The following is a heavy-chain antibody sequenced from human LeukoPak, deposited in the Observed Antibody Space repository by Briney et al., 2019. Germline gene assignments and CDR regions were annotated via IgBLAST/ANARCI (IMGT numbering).Heavy chain of an antibody. D-gene: IGHD6-25*01. Sequence: GGSLRLSCAASGFTFSSYSMNWVRQPPGKGLEWVSNIGTSSTTIYYADSVKGRFTISRDNAKNSLYLQMNSLRADDTAVYYCARFAAGGSYYYYMDVWAKGPRSPSP. J-gene: IGHJ6*03. CDR2: IGTSSTTI. CDR3: ARFAAGGSYYYYMDV. V-gene: IGHV3-48*01. CDR1: GFTFSSYS.